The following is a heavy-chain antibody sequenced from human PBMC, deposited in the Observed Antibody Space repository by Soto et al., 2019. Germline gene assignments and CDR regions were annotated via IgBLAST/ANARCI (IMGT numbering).Heavy chain of an antibody. CDR2: IYYSGST. CDR3: ARGRQRTYFDP. V-gene: IGHV4-59*01. J-gene: IGHJ4*02. Sequence: SETLSLTCTVSGGSISSYYWSWIRQPPGKGLEWIGYIYYSGSTNYNPSLKSRVTISVDTSKNQFSLKLSSVTAADTAVYYCARGRQRTYFDPWGQGTLVTVSS. D-gene: IGHD6-25*01. CDR1: GGSISSYY.